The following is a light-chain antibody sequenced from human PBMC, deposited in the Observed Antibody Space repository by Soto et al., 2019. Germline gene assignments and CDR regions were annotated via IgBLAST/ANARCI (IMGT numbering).Light chain of an antibody. Sequence: DIQMTQSPSSRSASVGDRVTITCRASQYISNYLGWYQQRTGEVPELLIYAASNLQSGVPSRFSGSGSGTDFTLTINSLQPEDVATYYCQKYDRAPFTFGPGTKVDIK. CDR2: AAS. V-gene: IGKV1-27*01. CDR1: QYISNY. CDR3: QKYDRAPFT. J-gene: IGKJ3*01.